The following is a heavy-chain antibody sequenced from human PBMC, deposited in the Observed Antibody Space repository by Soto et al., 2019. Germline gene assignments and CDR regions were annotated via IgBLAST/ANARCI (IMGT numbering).Heavy chain of an antibody. CDR3: AAGYDSSDYYYPRWDYFDY. D-gene: IGHD3-22*01. Sequence: SETLSLTCTVSGGSISSYYWSWIRQPPGKGLEWIGYIYYSGSTNYNPSLKSRVTISVDTSKNQFSLKLSSVTAADTAVYYCAAGYDSSDYYYPRWDYFDYWGQGTLVTVSS. J-gene: IGHJ4*02. V-gene: IGHV4-59*01. CDR1: GGSISSYY. CDR2: IYYSGST.